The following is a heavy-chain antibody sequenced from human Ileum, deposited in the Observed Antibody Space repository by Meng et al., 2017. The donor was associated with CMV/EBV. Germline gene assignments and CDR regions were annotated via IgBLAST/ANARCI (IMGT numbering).Heavy chain of an antibody. J-gene: IGHJ6*02. D-gene: IGHD3-16*01. CDR1: GFSFRNYA. V-gene: IGHV3-23*01. Sequence: GGSLRLSCVGSGFSFRNYAMGWVRQAPGKGLEWVSEISGSGVTTHHADSVKGRFTISRDNSKNTLYLQMYSLRAEDTAVYHCVKCPQFGWRFGMEAWGQGATVTVSS. CDR2: ISGSGVTT. CDR3: VKCPQFGWRFGMEA.